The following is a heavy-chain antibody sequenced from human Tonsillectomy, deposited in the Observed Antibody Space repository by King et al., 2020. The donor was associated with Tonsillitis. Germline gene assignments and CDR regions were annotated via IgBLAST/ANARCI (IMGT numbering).Heavy chain of an antibody. V-gene: IGHV3-30*04. CDR2: ISYDGSNK. CDR1: GFTFSSYA. J-gene: IGHJ2*01. D-gene: IGHD5-12*01. CDR3: ERDSGHRGWYFDL. Sequence: VQLVESGGGVVQPGRSLRLSCAASGFTFSSYAMHWVRQAPGKGLEGVAVISYDGSNKYYADSVKGRFTISRDNSKNTLYLQMNSLRAEDTAVYYCERDSGHRGWYFDLWGRGTLFTVSS.